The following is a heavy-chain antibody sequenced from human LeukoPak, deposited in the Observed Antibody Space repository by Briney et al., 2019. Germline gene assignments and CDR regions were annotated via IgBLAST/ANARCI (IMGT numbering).Heavy chain of an antibody. CDR2: INHSGST. J-gene: IGHJ6*02. V-gene: IGHV4-34*01. Sequence: SETLSLTCAVYGGSFSGYYWSWIRQPPGKGLEWIGEINHSGSTNYNPSLKSRVTISVDTSKNQFSLKLSSVTAADTAVYYCARGARGVEMATITSYYGMDVWGQGTTVTVSS. CDR3: ARGARGVEMATITSYYGMDV. CDR1: GGSFSGYY. D-gene: IGHD5-24*01.